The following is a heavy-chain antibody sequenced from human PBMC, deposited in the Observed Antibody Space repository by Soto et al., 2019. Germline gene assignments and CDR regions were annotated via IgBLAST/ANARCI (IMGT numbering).Heavy chain of an antibody. Sequence: QVQLVQSGAEVKKPGSSVKVSCKASGGTFSSYAISWVRQAPGQGLEWMGGIIPIFGTANYAQKFQGRVTITADESTRTAYKELSSLRSEDTAVYYCARAPGYQWGKRWYFDYWGQGTLVTVSS. V-gene: IGHV1-69*01. J-gene: IGHJ4*02. D-gene: IGHD2-2*01. CDR2: IIPIFGTA. CDR3: ARAPGYQWGKRWYFDY. CDR1: GGTFSSYA.